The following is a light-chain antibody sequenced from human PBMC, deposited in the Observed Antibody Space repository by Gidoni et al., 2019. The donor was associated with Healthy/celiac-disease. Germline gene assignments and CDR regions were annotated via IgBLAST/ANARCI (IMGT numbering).Light chain of an antibody. Sequence: IVLTQSPATLSLSPGERATLSCTASQSVSSYLDWYQQKPGQAPRLLIYDASNRATGIPARFSGSGSGTDFTLTISSLGPEDFAVYYCQQRSNWPPWTFGQGTKVEIK. CDR2: DAS. CDR1: QSVSSY. J-gene: IGKJ1*01. V-gene: IGKV3-11*01. CDR3: QQRSNWPPWT.